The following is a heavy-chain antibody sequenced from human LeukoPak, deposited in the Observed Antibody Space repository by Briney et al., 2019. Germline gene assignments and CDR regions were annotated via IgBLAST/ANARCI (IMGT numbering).Heavy chain of an antibody. J-gene: IGHJ4*02. Sequence: GGSLRLSCAASGFTFSSYSMNWVRQAPGKGLEWVSSISSSSSYIYYADSVKGRFTISRDNSKNTLYLQMNSLRAEDTAVYYCAKTFTMGFVDFDYWGQGTLVTVSS. CDR1: GFTFSSYS. CDR3: AKTFTMGFVDFDY. CDR2: ISSSSSYI. D-gene: IGHD3-10*01. V-gene: IGHV3-21*04.